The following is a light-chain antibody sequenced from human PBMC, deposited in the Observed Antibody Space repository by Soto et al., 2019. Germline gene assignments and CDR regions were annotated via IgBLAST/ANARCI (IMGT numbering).Light chain of an antibody. CDR3: QSYDSSLSGSV. V-gene: IGLV1-40*01. Sequence: QSVLTQAPSVSGAPGQRVTISCTGSSSNIGAGYDVHWYQQLPGTAPKLLIYGNSNRPSGVPDRFSGSKSGTSASLAITGLQAEDEADYYCQSYDSSLSGSVFGTGTKVTVL. CDR2: GNS. J-gene: IGLJ1*01. CDR1: SSNIGAGYD.